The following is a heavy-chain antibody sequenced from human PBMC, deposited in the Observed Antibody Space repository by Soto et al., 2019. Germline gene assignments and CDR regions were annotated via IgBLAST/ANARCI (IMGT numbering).Heavy chain of an antibody. CDR3: ARDGIIAAAGDYYYYGMDV. CDR1: GYTFTSYG. CDR2: ISAYNGNT. J-gene: IGHJ6*02. V-gene: IGHV1-18*01. Sequence: QVQLMQSGAEVKKPGASVKVSCKASGYTFTSYGISWVRQAPGQGLEWMGWISAYNGNTNYAQKLQGRVTMTTDTSTSTAYMELRSLRSDDTAVYYCARDGIIAAAGDYYYYGMDVWGQGTTVTVSS. D-gene: IGHD6-13*01.